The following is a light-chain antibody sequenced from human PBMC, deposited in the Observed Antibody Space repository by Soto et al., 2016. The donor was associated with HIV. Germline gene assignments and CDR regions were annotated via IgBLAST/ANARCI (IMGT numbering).Light chain of an antibody. CDR1: QSIGRF. V-gene: IGKV1-39*01. CDR3: QQSYNTPRS. J-gene: IGKJ1*01. Sequence: DIQMTQSPSSLSASVGDRVTITCRASQSIGRFLNWYQQISGKALTPDLRCIHFAKWGPSRFSGSGSGTDFTLIISSLQPEDFATYYCQQSYNTPRSFGLG. CDR2: CI.